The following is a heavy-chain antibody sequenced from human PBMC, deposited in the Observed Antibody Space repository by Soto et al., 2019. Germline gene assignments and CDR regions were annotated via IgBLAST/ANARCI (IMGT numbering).Heavy chain of an antibody. J-gene: IGHJ4*02. D-gene: IGHD6-13*01. Sequence: PVECLTSSCEVSGYSLTTHWIKLVPQMPGKGLEGMGSTDPSKSYFNYNPSFQGHVTISADKSTSKAYLQWNSLEASDTAIYYCPVFRSSWFGHGRLDSWGPGTLVTVSS. CDR1: GYSLTTHW. CDR2: TDPSKSYF. CDR3: PVFRSSWFGHGRLDS. V-gene: IGHV5-10-1*01.